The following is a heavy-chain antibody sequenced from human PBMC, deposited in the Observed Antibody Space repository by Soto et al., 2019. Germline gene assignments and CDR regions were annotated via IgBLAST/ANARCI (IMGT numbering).Heavy chain of an antibody. J-gene: IGHJ6*02. CDR1: GYTFTSYG. CDR3: AXAXXYDFWSGYYTLYYYYGTDV. V-gene: IGHV1-46*01. CDR2: INPSGGST. D-gene: IGHD3-3*01. Sequence: ASVKVSCKASGYTFTSYGISWVRQAPGQGLEWMGIINPSGGSTSYAQKFQGRVTMTRDTSTSTVYMELSSLRSEDTAVYYCAXAXXYDFWSGYYTLYYYYGTDVWGQGTTVTVSS.